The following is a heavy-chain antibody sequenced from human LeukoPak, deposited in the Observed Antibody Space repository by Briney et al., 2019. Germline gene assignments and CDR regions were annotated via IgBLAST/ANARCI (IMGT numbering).Heavy chain of an antibody. J-gene: IGHJ4*02. CDR1: GFTFSDYS. D-gene: IGHD5-12*01. CDR3: AVYLVPTTGY. CDR2: INSRGSTT. V-gene: IGHV3-48*04. Sequence: GGSLRLSCAASGFTFSDYSVNWVRRAPGKGLEWLSYINSRGSTTYYADSVKGRFTISRDNARNSLFLQMNSLTAEDTGFYYCAVYLVPTTGYWGQGTLVTVSS.